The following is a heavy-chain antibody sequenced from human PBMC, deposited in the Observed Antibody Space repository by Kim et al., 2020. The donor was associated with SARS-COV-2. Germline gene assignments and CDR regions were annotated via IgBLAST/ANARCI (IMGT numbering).Heavy chain of an antibody. CDR3: ARGPPIGGGDCYSH. CDR1: GGSISIGDYY. J-gene: IGHJ4*02. V-gene: IGHV4-30-4*01. Sequence: SETLSLTCTVSGGSISIGDYYWSWIRQPPGKGLEWIGYIYHTGSSHYNPSLNSRVTISIDTSKNQFSLKLSSVTAADTAVYYCARGPPIGGGDCYSHWGQGTLVTVSS. D-gene: IGHD2-21*02. CDR2: IYHTGSS.